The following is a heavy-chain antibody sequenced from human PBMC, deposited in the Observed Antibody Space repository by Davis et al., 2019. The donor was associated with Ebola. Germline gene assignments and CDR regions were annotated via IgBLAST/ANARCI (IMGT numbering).Heavy chain of an antibody. D-gene: IGHD5-24*01. J-gene: IGHJ3*02. CDR3: ARGGVEMATISFAFDI. Sequence: GESLKISCAASGFTFSTYSMNWVRQAPGKGLEWVSSISSSSSYIYYADSVKGRFTISRDNAKNSLYLQMNSLRAEDTAVYYCARGGVEMATISFAFDIWGQGTMVTVSS. CDR1: GFTFSTYS. CDR2: ISSSSSYI. V-gene: IGHV3-21*01.